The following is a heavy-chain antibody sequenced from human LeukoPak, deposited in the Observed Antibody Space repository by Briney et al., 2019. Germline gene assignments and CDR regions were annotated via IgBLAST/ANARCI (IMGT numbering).Heavy chain of an antibody. CDR3: ARDHDSADAFDI. V-gene: IGHV1-46*01. CDR2: INPSGGST. D-gene: IGHD2-21*02. J-gene: IGHJ3*02. Sequence: ASVKVSCKASGYTFTSYYIHWVRQAPGQGREWMGLINPSGGSTSYAQKFQGRVPMTRDMSTSTVYMERSSLRSEDTAVYYCARDHDSADAFDIWGQGTMVTVSS. CDR1: GYTFTSYY.